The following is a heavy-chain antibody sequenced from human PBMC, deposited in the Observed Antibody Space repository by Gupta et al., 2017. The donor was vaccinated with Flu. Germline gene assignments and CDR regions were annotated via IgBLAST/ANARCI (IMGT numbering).Heavy chain of an antibody. CDR3: SRHGSHHFAY. J-gene: IGHJ4*02. Sequence: FTFSRYWMAWVRQAPGKGLEWVANIKEDGTERYYVDSVRGRFTISRDNAKNSLYLQMNSLRVDDTAVYYCSRHGSHHFAYWGQGALVTVSS. D-gene: IGHD5-12*01. CDR1: FTFSRYW. CDR2: IKEDGTER. V-gene: IGHV3-7*01.